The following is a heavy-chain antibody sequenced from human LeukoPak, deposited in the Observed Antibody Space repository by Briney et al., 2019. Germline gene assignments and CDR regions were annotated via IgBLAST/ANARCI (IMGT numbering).Heavy chain of an antibody. V-gene: IGHV5-51*01. D-gene: IGHD2-2*01. J-gene: IGHJ4*02. CDR3: ARRVGYCSSTSCSVYYFDY. Sequence: GESLKISWKGSGYSFTSYWIGWVRQMPGKGLEWMGIIYPGDSDTRYSPSFQGQVTISADKSISTAYLQWSSLKASDTAMYYCARRVGYCSSTSCSVYYFDYWGQGTLVTVSS. CDR1: GYSFTSYW. CDR2: IYPGDSDT.